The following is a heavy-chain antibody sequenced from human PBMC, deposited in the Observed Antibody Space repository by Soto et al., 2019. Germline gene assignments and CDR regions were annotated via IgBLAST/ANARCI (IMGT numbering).Heavy chain of an antibody. CDR3: ARLNGGQLGY. J-gene: IGHJ4*02. CDR2: IYPADSDT. V-gene: IGHV5-51*01. CDR1: GYSFSNNW. Sequence: PGESLKISCKGSGYSFSNNWIAWVRQMPGKGLEWMGIIYPADSDTRYSPSFQGQVTIAADKSISSAYLQWSSLKASDTAMYYCARLNGGQLGYWGQGTLVTVSS. D-gene: IGHD2-15*01.